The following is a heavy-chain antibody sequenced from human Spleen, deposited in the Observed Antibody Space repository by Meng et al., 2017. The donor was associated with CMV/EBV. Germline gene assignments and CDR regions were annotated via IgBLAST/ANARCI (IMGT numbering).Heavy chain of an antibody. CDR2: INPRGGSR. V-gene: IGHV1-46*01. Sequence: SGYTLTTYYIHWVRQAPGQGLEWMGIINPRGGSRSSAQKFQGRLTMTSDTSTSTVYMDLTSLRSDDTAVYYCATRPSLGSPVPVDFWGQGTLVTVSS. CDR3: ATRPSLGSPVPVDF. CDR1: GYTLTTYY. D-gene: IGHD7-27*01. J-gene: IGHJ4*02.